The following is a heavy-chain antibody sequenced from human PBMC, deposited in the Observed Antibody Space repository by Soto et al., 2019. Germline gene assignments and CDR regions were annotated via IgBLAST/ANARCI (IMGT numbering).Heavy chain of an antibody. CDR2: ISYDGSNK. CDR1: GFTFSSYG. Sequence: ESGGGVVQPGRSLRLSCAASGFTFSSYGMHWVRQAPGKGLEWVAVISYDGSNKYYAASVKGRFTISRDNSKKTLYLQMNSLRADDTAVYYCAKDRTGGSYVSAQSDYWGQGTLVTVSS. J-gene: IGHJ4*02. D-gene: IGHD3-16*01. CDR3: AKDRTGGSYVSAQSDY. V-gene: IGHV3-30*18.